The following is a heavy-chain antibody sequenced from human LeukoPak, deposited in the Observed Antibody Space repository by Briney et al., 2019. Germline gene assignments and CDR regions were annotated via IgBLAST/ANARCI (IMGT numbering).Heavy chain of an antibody. CDR3: ARDGRSGYCSSTSCYAFDY. J-gene: IGHJ4*02. Sequence: GRSLRLSCTASRFTFGDHAMSWVRQAPGKGLEWVSSISSSSSYIYYADSVKGRFTISRDNAKNSLYLQMNSLRAEDTAVYYCARDGRSGYCSSTSCYAFDYWGQGTLVTVSS. CDR2: ISSSSSYI. D-gene: IGHD2-2*01. CDR1: RFTFGDHA. V-gene: IGHV3-21*01.